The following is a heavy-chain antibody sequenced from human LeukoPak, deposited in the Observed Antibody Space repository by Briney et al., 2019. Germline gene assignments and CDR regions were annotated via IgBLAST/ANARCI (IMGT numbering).Heavy chain of an antibody. V-gene: IGHV3-21*04. CDR3: AKWGDYDVLTGYYVSDY. D-gene: IGHD3-9*01. Sequence: PGGSLRLSCAASGFTFSSYSMNWVRQAPGKGLEWVSSISSSSSYIYYADSVKSRFTISRDNSKNTLYLQINSLRAEDTAVYYCAKWGDYDVLTGYYVSDYWGQGTLVTVSS. J-gene: IGHJ4*02. CDR2: ISSSSSYI. CDR1: GFTFSSYS.